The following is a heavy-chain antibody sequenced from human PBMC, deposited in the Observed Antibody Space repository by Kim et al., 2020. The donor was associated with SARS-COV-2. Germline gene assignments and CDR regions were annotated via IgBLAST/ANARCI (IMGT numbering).Heavy chain of an antibody. Sequence: GGSLRLFCAASGFTFTDYSMSWIRQTPGKGPEWISYISSDGVNKFYADSVKSRFTISRDNARNSLFLQMNSLRVEDTAVYYCASRGRASAGDFDPWGQGT. V-gene: IGHV3-11*01. CDR1: GFTFTDYS. CDR2: ISSDGVNK. CDR3: ASRGRASAGDFDP. J-gene: IGHJ5*02. D-gene: IGHD3-10*01.